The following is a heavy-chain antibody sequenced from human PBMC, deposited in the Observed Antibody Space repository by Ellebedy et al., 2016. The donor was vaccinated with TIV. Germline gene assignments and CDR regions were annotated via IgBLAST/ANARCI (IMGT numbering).Heavy chain of an antibody. CDR3: ARDREQLWLQDGMDV. CDR1: GGTFSSYA. J-gene: IGHJ6*02. CDR2: IIPIFGTA. D-gene: IGHD5-18*01. V-gene: IGHV1-69*13. Sequence: ASVKVSCKASGGTFSSYAISWVRQAPGQGLEWMGGIIPIFGTANYAQKFQGRVTITADESTSTAYMELRSLRSDDTAVYYCARDREQLWLQDGMDVWGQGTTVTVSS.